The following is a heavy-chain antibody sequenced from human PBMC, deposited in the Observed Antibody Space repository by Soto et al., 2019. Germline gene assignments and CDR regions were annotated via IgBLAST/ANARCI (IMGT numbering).Heavy chain of an antibody. CDR2: TYYRSKWYY. J-gene: IGHJ4*01. CDR3: ARGEQYSGRIFDY. V-gene: IGHV6-1*01. D-gene: IGHD1-26*01. CDR1: GDSVSSNSAG. Sequence: QTLSLPCAITGDSVSSNSAGWSWVRQSPSRGLEWLGRTYYRSKWYYEYAVSVRGRITINPDTSKNQYSLQLNSVTPEDTAVYFCARGEQYSGRIFDYWGQGTLVTVSS.